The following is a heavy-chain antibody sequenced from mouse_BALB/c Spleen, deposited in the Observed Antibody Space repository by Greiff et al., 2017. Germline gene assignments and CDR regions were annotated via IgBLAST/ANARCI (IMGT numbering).Heavy chain of an antibody. CDR2: IDPANGNT. CDR3: AMVYYGNLYAMDY. D-gene: IGHD2-1*01. Sequence: QVQLQQPGAELVRPGASVKLSCKASGYTFTSYWMNWVKQRPEQGLEWIGRIDPANGNTKYDPKFQGKATITADTSSNTAYLQLSSLTSEDTAVYYCAMVYYGNLYAMDYWGQGTSVTVSS. J-gene: IGHJ4*01. V-gene: IGHV1-74*01. CDR1: GYTFTSYW.